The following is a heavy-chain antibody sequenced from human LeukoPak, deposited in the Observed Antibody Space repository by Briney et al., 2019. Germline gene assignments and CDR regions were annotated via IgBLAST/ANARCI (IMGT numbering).Heavy chain of an antibody. Sequence: SETLSLTCAVYGGSFSGYYWSWIRQPPGKGLEWIGEINHSGSTNYNPSLKSRVTISVDTSKNQFSLTLSSVTAADTAVYYCARGRDGDYDQDSYYFDYWGQGTLVTVSS. CDR2: INHSGST. V-gene: IGHV4-34*01. J-gene: IGHJ4*02. CDR3: ARGRDGDYDQDSYYFDY. CDR1: GGSFSGYY. D-gene: IGHD4-17*01.